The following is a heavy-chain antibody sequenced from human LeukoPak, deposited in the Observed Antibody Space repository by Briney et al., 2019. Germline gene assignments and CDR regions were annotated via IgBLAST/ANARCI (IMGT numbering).Heavy chain of an antibody. D-gene: IGHD3-3*01. V-gene: IGHV3-21*04. CDR2: ISSSSSYI. Sequence: PGGSLRLSCAASGFTFSSYSMTWVRQAPGKGLEWVSSISSSSSYIYYADSVKGRFTISRDNAKNSLYLQMNSVRAEDTAVYYCAKHPRIRIFAVVIDYWGQGTLVTVSS. J-gene: IGHJ4*02. CDR3: AKHPRIRIFAVVIDY. CDR1: GFTFSSYS.